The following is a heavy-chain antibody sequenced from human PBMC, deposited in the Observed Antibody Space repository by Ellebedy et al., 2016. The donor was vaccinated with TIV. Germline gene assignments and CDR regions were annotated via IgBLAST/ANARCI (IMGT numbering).Heavy chain of an antibody. D-gene: IGHD4-17*01. V-gene: IGHV1-18*01. CDR3: ARGGSTVTTYYYGMDV. CDR2: ISAYNGNT. J-gene: IGHJ6*02. CDR1: GYTFTSYD. Sequence: ASVKVSCXASGYTFTSYDISWVRQAPGQGLEWMGWISAYNGNTNYAQKLQGRVTMTTDTSTSTAYMELRSLRSDDTAVYYCARGGSTVTTYYYGMDVWGQGTTVTVSS.